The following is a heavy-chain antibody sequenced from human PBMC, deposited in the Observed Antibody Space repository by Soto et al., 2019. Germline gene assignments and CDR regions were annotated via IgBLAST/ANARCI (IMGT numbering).Heavy chain of an antibody. D-gene: IGHD3-10*01. J-gene: IGHJ4*02. Sequence: QVQLVESGGGEVQPGRSLRLSCAASGFTFSTYGMHWVRHTPGKGLEWLAVISYDGRYEHHADSVKGRFTISRDNSKNTVSLQMNNLEIEDTAVYCCAKDLGVGGSASYPYSWGQGTLVTVSS. V-gene: IGHV3-30*18. CDR3: AKDLGVGGSASYPYS. CDR2: ISYDGRYE. CDR1: GFTFSTYG.